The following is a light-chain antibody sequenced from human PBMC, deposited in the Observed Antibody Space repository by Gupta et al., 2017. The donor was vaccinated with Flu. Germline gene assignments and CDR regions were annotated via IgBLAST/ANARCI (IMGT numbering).Light chain of an antibody. CDR3: QQDGYSPVT. CDR1: QSMSSSY. V-gene: IGKV3-20*01. J-gene: IGKJ4*01. CDR2: AAS. Sequence: EIVLTQSPGTLSLSPGERATLSCPATQSMSSSYLGWYQQRPGQAPRLLIYAASTRAAGIPDRVSGGGSGTDFTLIIDKLEPEDSAIYYCQQDGYSPVTFGGGTKVEIK.